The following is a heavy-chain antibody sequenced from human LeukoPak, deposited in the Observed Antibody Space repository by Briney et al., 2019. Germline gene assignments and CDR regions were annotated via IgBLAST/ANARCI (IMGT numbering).Heavy chain of an antibody. D-gene: IGHD3-22*01. CDR1: GYSLDECR. CDR3: ARGGHYPHYELDY. Sequence: GGSLPHSRRPSGYSLDECRVRGVRQTPGEGLEWVSTVNWYGGSTTYADSVKGRFTISRDNAKNSLYLQMNSLRAEDTAFSYCARGGHYPHYELDYWGEGTLVTVSS. CDR2: VNWYGGST. J-gene: IGHJ4*02. V-gene: IGHV3-20*04.